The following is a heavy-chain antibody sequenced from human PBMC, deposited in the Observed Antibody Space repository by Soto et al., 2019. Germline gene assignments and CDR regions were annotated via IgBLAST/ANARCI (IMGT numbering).Heavy chain of an antibody. CDR1: GYTFTSYG. Sequence: GASVKVSCKASGYTFTSYGISWVRQAPGQGLEWMGWISAYNGNTNYAQKLQGRVTMTTDTSTSTAYMELRSLRSDDTAVYYCARDLKGYCSGGSCYPYYYYYGMDVWGQGTTVTVSS. CDR2: ISAYNGNT. J-gene: IGHJ6*02. CDR3: ARDLKGYCSGGSCYPYYYYYGMDV. V-gene: IGHV1-18*04. D-gene: IGHD2-15*01.